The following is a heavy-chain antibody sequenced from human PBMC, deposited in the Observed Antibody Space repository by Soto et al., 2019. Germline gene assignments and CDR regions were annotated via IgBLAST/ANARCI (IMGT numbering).Heavy chain of an antibody. Sequence: SETLSLTCTVSGGSISSSSYYWGWIRQPPGKGLEWIGSIYYSGSTYYNPSLKSRVTISVDTSKNQFSLKLSSVTAADTAVYYCARHVPVPAADCSSTSCYYYYYYYMDVWGKGTTVTVSS. CDR2: IYYSGST. V-gene: IGHV4-39*01. J-gene: IGHJ6*03. CDR1: GGSISSSSYY. CDR3: ARHVPVPAADCSSTSCYYYYYYYMDV. D-gene: IGHD2-2*01.